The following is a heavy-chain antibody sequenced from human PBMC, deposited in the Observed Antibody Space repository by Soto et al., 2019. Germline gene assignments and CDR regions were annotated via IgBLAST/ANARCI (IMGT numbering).Heavy chain of an antibody. CDR3: ATWHEREHAYDV. CDR2: LYDVDGS. Sequence: DVQLVESGGGLIQPGESLRLSCAAFGLTISGKKYVAWVRQAPGKGLEWVSALYDVDGSFYADSVKGRFTTSSDSSKTTVYLQMNDLRPYDTAVYYCATWHEREHAYDVWGQGTTVTVSS. V-gene: IGHV3-53*01. D-gene: IGHD1-1*01. J-gene: IGHJ3*01. CDR1: GLTISGKKY.